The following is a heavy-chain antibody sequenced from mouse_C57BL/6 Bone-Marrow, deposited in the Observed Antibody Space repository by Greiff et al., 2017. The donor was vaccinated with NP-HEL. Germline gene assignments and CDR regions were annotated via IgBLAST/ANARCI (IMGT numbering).Heavy chain of an antibody. CDR2: ISNGGGST. J-gene: IGHJ2*01. V-gene: IGHV5-12*01. Sequence: EVKVEESGGGLVQPGGSLKLSCAASGFTFSDYYMYWVRQTPEKRLEWVAYISNGGGSTYYPDTVKGRFTISRDNAKNTLYLQMSRLKSEDTAMYYCARFGYYYFDYWGQGTTLTVSS. D-gene: IGHD2-3*01. CDR1: GFTFSDYY. CDR3: ARFGYYYFDY.